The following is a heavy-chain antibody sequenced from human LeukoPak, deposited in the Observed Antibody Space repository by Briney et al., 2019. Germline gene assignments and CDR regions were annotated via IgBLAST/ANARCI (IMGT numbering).Heavy chain of an antibody. D-gene: IGHD3-3*01. J-gene: IGHJ3*02. CDR3: AREESPYYDFWSGYPRGFDI. Sequence: SETLSLTCTVSGGSISSYYWSWIRQPPGKGLEWIGYIYYSGSTNYNPSLKSRVTISVDTSKNQFSLKLSSVTAADTAVYYCAREESPYYDFWSGYPRGFDIWGQGTMVTVSS. CDR2: IYYSGST. V-gene: IGHV4-59*01. CDR1: GGSISSYY.